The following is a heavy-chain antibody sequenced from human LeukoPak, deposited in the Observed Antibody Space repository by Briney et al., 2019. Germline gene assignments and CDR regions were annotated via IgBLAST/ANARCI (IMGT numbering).Heavy chain of an antibody. CDR2: IYSGGRT. D-gene: IGHD2-15*01. J-gene: IGHJ5*02. CDR3: ATDQGPGCSGGSCYSFWFDP. V-gene: IGHV3-66*01. Sequence: GGSLRLSCAASGFTVSSNYMSWVRQAPGKGLEWVSVIYSGGRTYYADSVKGRFTISRNNSKNTLYLQMNSLRAEDTAVYYCATDQGPGCSGGSCYSFWFDPWGQGTLVTVSS. CDR1: GFTVSSNY.